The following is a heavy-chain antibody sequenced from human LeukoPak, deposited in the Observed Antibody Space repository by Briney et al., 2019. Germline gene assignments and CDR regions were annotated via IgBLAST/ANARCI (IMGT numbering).Heavy chain of an antibody. D-gene: IGHD7-27*01. V-gene: IGHV1-18*01. CDR2: ISAYSGNI. CDR1: GYTFSDYG. J-gene: IGHJ5*02. Sequence: GASVKVSRKTSGYTFSDYGISWVRQAPGQGLEWMGWISAYSGNIKLAQKVQDRVTLTTDTSTSTAYMELRSLRSDDTAVYYCARDPELGRPNWFDPWGQGTLVTVSS. CDR3: ARDPELGRPNWFDP.